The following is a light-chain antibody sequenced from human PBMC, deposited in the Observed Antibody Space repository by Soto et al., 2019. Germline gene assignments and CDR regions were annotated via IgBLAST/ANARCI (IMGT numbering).Light chain of an antibody. Sequence: SSELTQPPSVSVAPGQTARITCGGNNIRTKSVHWYQQKPGQAPVLVVCDDSDRPSGIPERFSGSNSGNTATLTISRVEAGDEADYFSQVWDSGSEHSVFGAGTKVTVL. CDR3: QVWDSGSEHSV. CDR2: DDS. V-gene: IGLV3-21*02. CDR1: NIRTKS. J-gene: IGLJ1*01.